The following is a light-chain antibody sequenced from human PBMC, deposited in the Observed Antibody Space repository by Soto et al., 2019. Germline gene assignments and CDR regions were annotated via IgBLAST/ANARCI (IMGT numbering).Light chain of an antibody. CDR3: SSYAGSSNV. Sequence: QSALTQPPSASGSPGQSVAISCTGTSRDVGGYNYVSWYQQHTGKAPKLMIYEVNKRPSGVPDRFSGSKSGNTASLTVSGLQAEDEADYYCSSYAGSSNVFGAGTQLTVL. V-gene: IGLV2-8*01. CDR2: EVN. CDR1: SRDVGGYNY. J-gene: IGLJ7*01.